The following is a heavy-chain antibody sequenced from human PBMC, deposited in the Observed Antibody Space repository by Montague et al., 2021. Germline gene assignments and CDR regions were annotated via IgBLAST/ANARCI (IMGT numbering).Heavy chain of an antibody. CDR3: AKQDYFVSGTSYKGFDP. Sequence: SETLSLTCTVSSGSIFHAHWSWVRQPPGKGLEWLGSMFYGGATSNNPSLKSRVTMSIDTSTNQFPLKLSLVTAADTAVYYCAKQDYFVSGTSYKGFDPWGQGILVTVSS. CDR1: SGSIFHAH. J-gene: IGHJ5*02. V-gene: IGHV4-59*08. D-gene: IGHD3-10*01. CDR2: MFYGGAT.